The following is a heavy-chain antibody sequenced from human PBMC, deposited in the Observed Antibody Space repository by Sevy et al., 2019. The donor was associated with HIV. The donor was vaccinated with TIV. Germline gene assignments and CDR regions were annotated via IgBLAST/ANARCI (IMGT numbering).Heavy chain of an antibody. V-gene: IGHV1-24*01. CDR1: GYTLTQVS. CDR2: FDPEDGET. D-gene: IGHD3-22*01. J-gene: IGHJ4*02. Sequence: ASVKVSCKVSGYTLTQVSMHWVRQAPGEGLEWMGSFDPEDGETIYAKKFQGRVTMTEETSTDTAYMELNSLRSEDTAVYFCATTKDYYDSSGCPFDYWGQGTLVTVSS. CDR3: ATTKDYYDSSGCPFDY.